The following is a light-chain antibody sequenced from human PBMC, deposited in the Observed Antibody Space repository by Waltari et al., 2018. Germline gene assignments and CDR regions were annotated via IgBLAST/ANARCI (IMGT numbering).Light chain of an antibody. CDR3: CSYAGTWV. V-gene: IGLV2-11*01. J-gene: IGLJ3*02. CDR1: ASAVGYYTF. Sequence: QSALTQPRSGSGSPGQSVTISCPGPASAVGYYTFVSRYQQHPGKAPKLVIFDATKRPSGVPDRFSGSKSGNSASLTVSGLQAEDEADYYCCSYAGTWVFGGGTKLTVL. CDR2: DAT.